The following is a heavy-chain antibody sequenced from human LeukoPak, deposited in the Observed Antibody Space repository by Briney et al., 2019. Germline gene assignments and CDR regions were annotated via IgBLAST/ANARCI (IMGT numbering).Heavy chain of an antibody. CDR2: INPNSGGT. J-gene: IGHJ4*02. CDR1: GYTFTGYY. V-gene: IGHV1-2*02. Sequence: ASVKVSCKASGYTFTGYYMHWVRQAPGQGLEWMGWINPNSGGTNYAQKFQGRVTMTRDTSISTAYMELSRLRSDDTAVYYCARDYYDSSGYPSFDYWGQGTLVTVSS. CDR3: ARDYYDSSGYPSFDY. D-gene: IGHD3-22*01.